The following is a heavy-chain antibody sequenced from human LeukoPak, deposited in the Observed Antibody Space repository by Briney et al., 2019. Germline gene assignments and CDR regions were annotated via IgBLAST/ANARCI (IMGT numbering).Heavy chain of an antibody. J-gene: IGHJ4*02. CDR3: ARGRSGYVGYFDY. CDR1: GLTFSTYG. D-gene: IGHD5-12*01. CDR2: ISYDGSNK. V-gene: IGHV3-30*03. Sequence: GGSLRLSCAASGLTFSTYGMHWVRQAPGKGLEWVAVISYDGSNKYYADSVKGRFTISRDNSNNTLYLQMNSLRAEDTAVYYCARGRSGYVGYFDYWGQGTLVTVSS.